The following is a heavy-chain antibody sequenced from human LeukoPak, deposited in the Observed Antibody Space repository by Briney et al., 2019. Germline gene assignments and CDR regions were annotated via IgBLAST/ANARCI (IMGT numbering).Heavy chain of an antibody. D-gene: IGHD3-22*01. CDR1: GGSVSSTHY. V-gene: IGHV4-39*07. CDR3: AKSTYYYDTFVNAFDL. Sequence: SETLSLTCTVSGGSVSSTHYWGWIHQPPGKGLEWIGSIYYGGSTYYNASLRGRVTTSVDTSKNQFSLKLNSVTAADTAVYYCAKSTYYYDTFVNAFDLWGQGTVVTVSS. J-gene: IGHJ3*01. CDR2: IYYGGST.